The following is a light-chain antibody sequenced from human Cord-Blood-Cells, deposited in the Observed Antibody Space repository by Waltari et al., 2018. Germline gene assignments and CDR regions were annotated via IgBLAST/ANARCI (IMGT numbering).Light chain of an antibody. Sequence: QSALTQPASVSGSPGQSITISCTGTSSDVGGYNYVSWYQQHPGKAPKLMIYEVSNRPSGVSNRFSGSKSGNTASLTISGLQAEDEAVYYCSSYTSSSTLYVFGTGTKVTVL. V-gene: IGLV2-14*01. CDR3: SSYTSSSTLYV. J-gene: IGLJ1*01. CDR1: SSDVGGYNY. CDR2: EVS.